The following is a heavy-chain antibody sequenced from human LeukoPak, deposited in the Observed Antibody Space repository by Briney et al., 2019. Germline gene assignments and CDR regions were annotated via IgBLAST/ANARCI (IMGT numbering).Heavy chain of an antibody. CDR1: GFTFSSYS. Sequence: PGGSLRLSCAASGFTFSSYSMNWVRQAPGKGLEWVSSISSSSSYIYYADSVKGRFTISRDNSKNTLYLQMNSLRAEDTAVYYCAKDLRWELLSGCEDWGQGTLVTVSS. J-gene: IGHJ4*02. D-gene: IGHD1-26*01. CDR3: AKDLRWELLSGCED. CDR2: ISSSSSYI. V-gene: IGHV3-21*01.